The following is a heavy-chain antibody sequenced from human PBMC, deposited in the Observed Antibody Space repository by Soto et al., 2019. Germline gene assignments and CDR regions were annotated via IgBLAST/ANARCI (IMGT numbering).Heavy chain of an antibody. CDR3: ARDALGGAYDFWH. CDR1: GITVTNCF. V-gene: IGHV3-66*01. D-gene: IGHD3-3*01. Sequence: EVQLVESGGGLVQPGGSLRLSCAASGITVTNCFMTWVRQAPGKGLEWVSVISSAGGTYYADSVKGRFTISRDNYRNTLYLQMNTLRAEATAVYYCARDALGGAYDFWHGGQGTLVTVSS. CDR2: ISSAGGT. J-gene: IGHJ4*02.